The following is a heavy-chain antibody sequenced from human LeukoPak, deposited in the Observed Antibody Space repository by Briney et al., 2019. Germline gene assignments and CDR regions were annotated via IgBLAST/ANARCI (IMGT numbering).Heavy chain of an antibody. CDR1: GGSISNDNYY. CDR3: ARTVTTTHFDY. CDR2: IYYSGGT. V-gene: IGHV4-30-4*01. D-gene: IGHD4-11*01. J-gene: IGHJ4*02. Sequence: PSETLSLTCTVSGGSISNDNYYWSWIRQPPGKGLEWIGYIYYSGGTYYNPSLKSRVTISVDRSSNQFSLKLTSVTAADTAVYYCARTVTTTHFDYWGQGTLVTVSS.